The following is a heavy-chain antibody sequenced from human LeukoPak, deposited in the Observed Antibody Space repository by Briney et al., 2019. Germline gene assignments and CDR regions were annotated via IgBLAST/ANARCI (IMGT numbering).Heavy chain of an antibody. CDR3: ARVSGPGMNEYFHL. Sequence: GGSLRLSCAASGFTFSEAWMHWVRQAPGKGLVWVSRINNDGSTTRYADSVKGRFTISRDNARNTLYLQMNSLRAEDTAVYYCARVSGPGMNEYFHLWGQGTLVTVSS. D-gene: IGHD3-10*01. CDR2: INNDGSTT. J-gene: IGHJ1*01. CDR1: GFTFSEAW. V-gene: IGHV3-74*01.